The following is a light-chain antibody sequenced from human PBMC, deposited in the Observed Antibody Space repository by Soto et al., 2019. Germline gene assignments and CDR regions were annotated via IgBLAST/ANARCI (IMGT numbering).Light chain of an antibody. Sequence: EIVMTHSLASLSLSPGGRATLSCRASQSVSSNLAWYQQKPGQAPRLLIYGASTRATGIPDRFSGSGSGTDFTLTISRLEPEDFAVYYCQQYGGSPRTFGQGTKVDIK. V-gene: IGKV3-20*01. J-gene: IGKJ1*01. CDR2: GAS. CDR1: QSVSSN. CDR3: QQYGGSPRT.